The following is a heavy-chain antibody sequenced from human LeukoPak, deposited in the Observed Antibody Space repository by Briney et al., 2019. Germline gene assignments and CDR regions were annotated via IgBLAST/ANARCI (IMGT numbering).Heavy chain of an antibody. Sequence: SETLSLTCTVSGGSISSYYWSWIRQPPGKGLEWIGYIYYSGSTNYNPSLKSRVTISVDRSKNQFSLKLSSVTAADTAVYYCASDPATESAFDIWGQGTMVTVSS. V-gene: IGHV4-59*12. CDR2: IYYSGST. CDR1: GGSISSYY. J-gene: IGHJ3*02. CDR3: ASDPATESAFDI. D-gene: IGHD1-26*01.